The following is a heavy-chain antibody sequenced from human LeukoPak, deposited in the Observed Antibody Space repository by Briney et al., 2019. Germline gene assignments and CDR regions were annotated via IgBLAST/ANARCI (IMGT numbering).Heavy chain of an antibody. Sequence: GGSLRLSCAASGLTFNSYSMNWVRQAPGKGLEWVSSISSRSSYIYYADSVKGRFTISRDNVKNSLYLQMNSLRAEDTAVYYCARDQGQEPTSAAGAFDYWGQGTLVTVSS. V-gene: IGHV3-21*01. CDR3: ARDQGQEPTSAAGAFDY. CDR1: GLTFNSYS. J-gene: IGHJ4*02. D-gene: IGHD6-13*01. CDR2: ISSRSSYI.